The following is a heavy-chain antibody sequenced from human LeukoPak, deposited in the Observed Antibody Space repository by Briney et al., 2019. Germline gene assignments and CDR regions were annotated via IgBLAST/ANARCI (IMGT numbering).Heavy chain of an antibody. J-gene: IGHJ4*02. Sequence: PGGSLRLSCAASGFTFSSAWMSWVRQAPGKGLEWHGRVKTEADGGTTEYAAAVKGRFTISRDDSKNTLDLQMNRLKTEDTGMYYCVTDVPYPAPQIDFWGQGTLVTVSS. CDR3: VTDVPYPAPQIDF. V-gene: IGHV3-15*01. D-gene: IGHD2-2*01. CDR2: VKTEADGGTT. CDR1: GFTFSSAW.